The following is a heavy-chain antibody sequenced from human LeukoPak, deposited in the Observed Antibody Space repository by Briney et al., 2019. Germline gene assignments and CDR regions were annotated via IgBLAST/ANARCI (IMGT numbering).Heavy chain of an antibody. Sequence: SETLSLTCTVSGGSINSYSWSWIRQPPGKALEWIGHIYYTVSTKYSPSLKSRVTISVDTSKNQCSLKLTSVTAADTAVYYCARHYSGYDASGLDIWGQGTMVTVSS. CDR1: GGSINSYS. V-gene: IGHV4-59*08. CDR3: ARHYSGYDASGLDI. D-gene: IGHD5-12*01. J-gene: IGHJ3*02. CDR2: IYYTVST.